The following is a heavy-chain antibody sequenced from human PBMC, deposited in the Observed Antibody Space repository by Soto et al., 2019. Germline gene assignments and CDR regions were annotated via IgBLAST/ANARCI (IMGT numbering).Heavy chain of an antibody. Sequence: DVQLLESGGDLVQPGGSLRLSCAASGFTFSHYTMSWVRQLPGKGLEWVSGINGGTGPTYDADSVKGRFTISRDNSQNTLYQQMNSLRVGDRAIHYCAKDKEPVGAWDCDYWGQGTLVAVSS. CDR2: INGGTGPT. D-gene: IGHD2-2*01. CDR1: GFTFSHYT. J-gene: IGHJ4*02. CDR3: AKDKEPVGAWDCDY. V-gene: IGHV3-23*01.